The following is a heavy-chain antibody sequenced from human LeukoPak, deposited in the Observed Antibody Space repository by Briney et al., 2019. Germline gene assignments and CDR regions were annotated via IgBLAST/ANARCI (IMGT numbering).Heavy chain of an antibody. CDR2: IYSSGST. CDR3: ARGGKATVVTM. Sequence: SETLTLTCTVSGGSINSYYWSWIRQPAGKGLEWIGRIYSSGSTNYNPSLKSRVSMSVDTSKNQFSLKLTSVTAADTAVYYCARGGKATVVTMWGQGILVTVSS. V-gene: IGHV4-4*07. CDR1: GGSINSYY. D-gene: IGHD4-23*01. J-gene: IGHJ4*02.